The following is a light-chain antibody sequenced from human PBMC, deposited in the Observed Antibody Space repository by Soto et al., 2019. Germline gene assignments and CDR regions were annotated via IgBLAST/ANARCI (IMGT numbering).Light chain of an antibody. J-gene: IGKJ5*01. CDR3: QQHGGSPRIT. CDR2: ATS. CDR1: QSVGSY. Sequence: IVLTQSPANLCLFGGESATLSCTASQSVGSYLAWYQQKPGQAPRLLIYATSNRATGIPDRFSGSGSGTDYTLIINRLETDDVAIYYCQQHGGSPRITFGQGTRLEIK. V-gene: IGKV3-20*01.